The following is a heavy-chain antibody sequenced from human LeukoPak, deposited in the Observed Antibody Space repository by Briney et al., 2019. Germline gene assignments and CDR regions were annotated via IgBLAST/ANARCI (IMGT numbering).Heavy chain of an antibody. V-gene: IGHV4-59*08. Sequence: SETLSLTCTVSGGSISSYYWSWIRQPPGKGLEWIGYIYYSGSTNYNPSLKSRVTISVDTSKNQFSLKLSSVTAADTAVYYCAISDGVVAATDAFDIWGQGTMVTVSS. CDR3: AISDGVVAATDAFDI. CDR1: GGSISSYY. CDR2: IYYSGST. J-gene: IGHJ3*02. D-gene: IGHD2-15*01.